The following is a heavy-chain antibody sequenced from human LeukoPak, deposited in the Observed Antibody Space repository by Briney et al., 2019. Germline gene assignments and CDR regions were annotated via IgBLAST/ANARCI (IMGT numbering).Heavy chain of an antibody. CDR3: AREEGTYYYDSSGYFDY. V-gene: IGHV3-21*01. CDR2: ISSSSSYI. D-gene: IGHD3-22*01. Sequence: GGSLRLSCTTSGFTFSDHWMSWVRQAPGKGLEWVSSISSSSSYIYYADSVKGRFTISRDNAKNSLYLQMNSLRAEDTAVYYCAREEGTYYYDSSGYFDYWGQGTLVTVSS. CDR1: GFTFSDHW. J-gene: IGHJ4*02.